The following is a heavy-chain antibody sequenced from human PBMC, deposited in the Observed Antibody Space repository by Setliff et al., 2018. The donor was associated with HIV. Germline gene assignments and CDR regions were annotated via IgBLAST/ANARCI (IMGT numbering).Heavy chain of an antibody. CDR2: IYPGDSDT. CDR3: ARRASKASLDY. CDR1: GYTFTSSW. V-gene: IGHV5-51*01. J-gene: IGHJ4*02. Sequence: PGESLTISCKGSGYTFTSSWIGWVRQMPGKGLEWMGIIYPGDSDTRYSPSFQGRVTISADKSINTAYLQWSSLQASDTAMYYCARRASKASLDYWGQGTLVTVSS.